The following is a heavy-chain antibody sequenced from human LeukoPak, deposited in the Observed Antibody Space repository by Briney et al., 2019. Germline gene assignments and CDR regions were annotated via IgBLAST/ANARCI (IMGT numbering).Heavy chain of an antibody. CDR2: IYSGGST. CDR3: ARDLRDGYNYYFDY. D-gene: IGHD5-24*01. CDR1: GFTVSSNY. V-gene: IGHV3-66*01. J-gene: IGHJ4*02. Sequence: GGSLRLSCAASGFTVSSNYMSWVRQAPGKGLEWVSVIYSGGSTYYADSVKGRFTIFRDNSKNTLYLQMNSLRAEDTAVYYCARDLRDGYNYYFDYWGQGTLVTVSS.